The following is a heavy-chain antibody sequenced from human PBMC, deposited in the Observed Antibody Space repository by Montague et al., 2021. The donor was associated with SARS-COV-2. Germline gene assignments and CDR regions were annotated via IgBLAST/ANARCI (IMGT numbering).Heavy chain of an antibody. CDR3: ARGQSGITMIVVAILGVEFYFDN. Sequence: SETLSLTCAVYGGSFSDSHWSWLRQPPGKGLEWIGEINQSGSTMYNPSLKSRVTISVDTSKNQFSLKLSSLTAADTAVYYCARGQSGITMIVVAILGVEFYFDNWGQGTLVTVSS. D-gene: IGHD3-22*01. V-gene: IGHV4-34*01. J-gene: IGHJ4*02. CDR2: INQSGST. CDR1: GGSFSDSH.